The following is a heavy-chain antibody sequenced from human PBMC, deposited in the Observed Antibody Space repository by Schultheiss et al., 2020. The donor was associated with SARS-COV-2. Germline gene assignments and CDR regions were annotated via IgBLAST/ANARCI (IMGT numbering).Heavy chain of an antibody. CDR1: GGSISSSNW. D-gene: IGHD1-1*01. CDR2: IYYSGST. J-gene: IGHJ4*02. Sequence: SETLSLTCAVSGGSISSSNWWSWVRQPPGKGLEWIGYIYYSGSTNYNPSLKSRVTISVDTSKNQFSLKLNSVTAADTALYYCARGGRAKQLGFDYWGQGTLVTVSS. V-gene: IGHV4-4*02. CDR3: ARGGRAKQLGFDY.